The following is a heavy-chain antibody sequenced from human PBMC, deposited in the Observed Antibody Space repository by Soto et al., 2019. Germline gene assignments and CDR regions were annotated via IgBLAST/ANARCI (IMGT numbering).Heavy chain of an antibody. CDR1: GGTFSNYE. D-gene: IGHD1-26*01. J-gene: IGHJ4*02. Sequence: QVQLVQSGAEVKKTGSSVKVSCKASGGTFSNYEITWVRQAPGQGFEWMGGILPIFGKPNYAQKFQGRVTITADESTTTAYMELSSLRSEDTAVYYCARAAGMVAAGYFDYWGQGALVTLSS. CDR3: ARAAGMVAAGYFDY. V-gene: IGHV1-69*12. CDR2: ILPIFGKP.